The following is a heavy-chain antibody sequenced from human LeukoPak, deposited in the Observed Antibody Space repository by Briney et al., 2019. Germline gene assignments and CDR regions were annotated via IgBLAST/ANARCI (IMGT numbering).Heavy chain of an antibody. Sequence: SETLSLTCTVSGYSISTGYYWDWIRQPPGKGLEWIGTFYHGGSTYYNPSLKSRVTISVDTSKNQFSLNLTSVTAADTAVYYCMGYDSSGKIYWGQGTLVTVSS. CDR3: MGYDSSGKIY. V-gene: IGHV4-38-2*02. CDR1: GYSISTGYY. CDR2: FYHGGST. J-gene: IGHJ4*02. D-gene: IGHD3-22*01.